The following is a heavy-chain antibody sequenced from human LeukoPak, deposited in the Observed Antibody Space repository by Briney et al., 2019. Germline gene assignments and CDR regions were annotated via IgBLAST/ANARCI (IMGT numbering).Heavy chain of an antibody. CDR3: AREIPVTPVCFDY. D-gene: IGHD2-21*01. Sequence: GGSLRLSCAASGFTFSSYNMNWVRQAPGKGLEWVSFISSSSSYIYYSDSVKGRFTISRDNAMNSLYLQMNSLRAEDTAVYYCAREIPVTPVCFDYWGQGTLVTVSS. CDR1: GFTFSSYN. CDR2: ISSSSSYI. J-gene: IGHJ4*02. V-gene: IGHV3-21*01.